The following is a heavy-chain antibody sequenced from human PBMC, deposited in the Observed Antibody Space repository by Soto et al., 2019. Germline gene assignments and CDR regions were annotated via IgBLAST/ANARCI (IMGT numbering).Heavy chain of an antibody. CDR1: GFTFSSYA. Sequence: EVQLLESGVGLVQPGCSLRLSCAASGFTFSSYAISCIRQAPGKGLEWVSLISGRGDSKYYASSVKGRCTISRDHSKNPLSLPLSTLRGEDTAIYYFAKRAYGSDFEFWGPGTRVSVSS. V-gene: IGHV3-23*01. J-gene: IGHJ4*02. CDR2: ISGRGDSK. CDR3: AKRAYGSDFEF. D-gene: IGHD3-10*01.